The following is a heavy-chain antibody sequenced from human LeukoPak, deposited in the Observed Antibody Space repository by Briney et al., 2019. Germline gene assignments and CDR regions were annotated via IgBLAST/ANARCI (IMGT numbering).Heavy chain of an antibody. CDR1: GFTFSDYY. CDR2: IKQDGSQK. V-gene: IGHV3-7*01. D-gene: IGHD6-19*01. CDR3: ARGGWYYFDS. Sequence: PGGSLRLSCAASGFTFSDYYMSWIRQAPGKGLEWVANIKQDGSQKFYVDSVKGRFTISRDSAKNSLYLQMNSLRAEDTAVYYCARGGWYYFDSWGQGTLVTVSS. J-gene: IGHJ4*02.